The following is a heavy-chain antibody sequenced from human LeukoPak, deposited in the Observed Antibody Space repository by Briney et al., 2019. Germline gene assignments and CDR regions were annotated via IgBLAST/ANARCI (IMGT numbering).Heavy chain of an antibody. J-gene: IGHJ4*02. CDR1: GFTFSSYA. CDR2: ISGSGGST. D-gene: IGHD3-22*01. CDR3: VRDRPNYYDSSGHYYRRDGDY. Sequence: GGYLRLSCAASGFTFSSYAMSWVRQAPGKGLEWVSAISGSGGSTYYADSVKGRFTISRDNSENTLYLQMNSLRAEDTAIYYCVRDRPNYYDSSGHYYRRDGDYWGQGTLVTVSS. V-gene: IGHV3-23*01.